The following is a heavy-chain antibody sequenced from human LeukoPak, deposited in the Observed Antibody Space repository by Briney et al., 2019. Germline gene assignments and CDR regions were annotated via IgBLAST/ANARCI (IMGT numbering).Heavy chain of an antibody. CDR3: ARGPVPAAIYYYYMDV. Sequence: ASVKVSCKASGYTFTSYDINWVRQATGQGLEWMGWTIPNSGNTGYAQKFQGRVTITRNTSISTAYMELSSLRSEDTAVYYCARGPVPAAIYYYYMDVWGKGTTVTVSS. J-gene: IGHJ6*03. CDR1: GYTFTSYD. D-gene: IGHD2-2*01. V-gene: IGHV1-8*03. CDR2: TIPNSGNT.